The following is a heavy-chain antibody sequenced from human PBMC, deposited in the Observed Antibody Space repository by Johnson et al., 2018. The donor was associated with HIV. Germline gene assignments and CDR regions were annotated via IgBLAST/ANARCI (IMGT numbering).Heavy chain of an antibody. CDR1: GFTVSSNY. CDR3: AREGRGSSSGAFDI. V-gene: IGHV3-66*03. Sequence: VQLVESGGGLIQPGGSLRLSCAASGFTVSSNYMSWVRQAPGKGLEWVSEIYSGGSTYYADSVKGRFIISRDSSKNTLYLQMGSLRAEDMAVYYCAREGRGSSSGAFDIWGQGTMVTVSS. D-gene: IGHD6-6*01. J-gene: IGHJ3*02. CDR2: IYSGGST.